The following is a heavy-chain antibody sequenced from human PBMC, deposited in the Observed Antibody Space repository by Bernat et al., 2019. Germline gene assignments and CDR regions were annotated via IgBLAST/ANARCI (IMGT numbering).Heavy chain of an antibody. Sequence: EVPLLESGGGLVQPGGSLRLSCAASGFTFNSYGMIWVRQPPGKGLEWVSAISGSGGSTYYADSVKGRFTISRDNSKNTLYLQMNSLRAEDTAVYYCAKPLGGSDAFDIWGQGTMVTVSS. CDR1: GFTFNSYG. V-gene: IGHV3-23*01. J-gene: IGHJ3*02. CDR3: AKPLGGSDAFDI. CDR2: ISGSGGST. D-gene: IGHD3-16*01.